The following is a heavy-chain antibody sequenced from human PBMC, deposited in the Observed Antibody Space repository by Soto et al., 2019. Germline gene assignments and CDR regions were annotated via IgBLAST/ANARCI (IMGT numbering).Heavy chain of an antibody. CDR2: IYYSGIT. CDR1: GGSISSYY. V-gene: IGHV4-59*01. CDR3: ARESREYYFDS. J-gene: IGHJ4*02. Sequence: SETLSLTCTVSGGSISSYYWSWIRQPPGKGLEWIGYIYYSGITNYNPSLKSRVTISVDTSKNQFSLRLSSVTAADTAVYYCARESREYYFDSWGQGTQVTVSS.